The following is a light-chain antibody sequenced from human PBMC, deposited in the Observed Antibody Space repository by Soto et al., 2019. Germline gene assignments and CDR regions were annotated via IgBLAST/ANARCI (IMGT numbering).Light chain of an antibody. J-gene: IGKJ4*01. CDR1: QSINNW. CDR3: KQYNSYPVT. CDR2: KAS. Sequence: DIQMTQSPSTLSASVGDRVTITCRASQSINNWLAWYQQKPGKAPKVLIYKASSLESGVPSRFSGSGSGTEFTLTITSLQPDDFATYYCKQYNSYPVTFGGGPKVEIK. V-gene: IGKV1-5*03.